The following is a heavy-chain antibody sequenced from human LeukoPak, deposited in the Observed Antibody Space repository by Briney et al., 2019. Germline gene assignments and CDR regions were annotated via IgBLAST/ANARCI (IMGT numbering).Heavy chain of an antibody. CDR2: IDWDSGTR. J-gene: IGHJ4*02. V-gene: IGHV3-48*03. Sequence: GGSLRLSCETSGFGFQIYQMNWVRQAPGKGLEWVSSIDWDSGTRYYTDSVRGRFATSRDNAVKSLYLQMNSLRPEDTAFYYCARSAVSGSDSYFDSWGRGTLVTVSS. D-gene: IGHD5-12*01. CDR1: GFGFQIYQ. CDR3: ARSAVSGSDSYFDS.